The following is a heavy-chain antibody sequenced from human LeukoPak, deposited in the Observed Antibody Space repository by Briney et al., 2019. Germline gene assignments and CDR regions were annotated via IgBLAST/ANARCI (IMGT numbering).Heavy chain of an antibody. J-gene: IGHJ6*03. Sequence: PGGSLRLSCAASGFTFSSYGMHWVRQAPGKGLEWVAFIRFDGSNKYYAASVKGRFTISRDNSKNTLYLQMKSLRAEDTAVYYCAKGGGYEAQYYYYYLDVWGKGTTVTISS. CDR2: IRFDGSNK. CDR1: GFTFSSYG. V-gene: IGHV3-30*02. CDR3: AKGGGYEAQYYYYYLDV. D-gene: IGHD5-12*01.